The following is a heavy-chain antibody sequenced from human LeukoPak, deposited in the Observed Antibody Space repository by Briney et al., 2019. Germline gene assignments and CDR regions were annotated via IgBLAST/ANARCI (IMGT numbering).Heavy chain of an antibody. V-gene: IGHV3-23*01. CDR3: AKGGSSQYYYYMDV. CDR1: GFTFSSYA. Sequence: PGGSLRLSCAASGFTFSSYATSWVRQAPGRGLEWISAISGDGINTYYAESVKGRFTISRDNSKNTLYLQMNSLRPEDTAVYYCAKGGSSQYYYYMDVWGKGTTVTVSS. D-gene: IGHD6-6*01. CDR2: ISGDGINT. J-gene: IGHJ6*03.